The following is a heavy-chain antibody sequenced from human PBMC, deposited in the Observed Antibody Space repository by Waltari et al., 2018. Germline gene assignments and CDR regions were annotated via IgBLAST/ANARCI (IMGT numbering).Heavy chain of an antibody. Sequence: QVQLVQSGSELKKPGASVKVSCKAIGYTLTNDAITWVRKAPGQGLEVIGWINTDTGNPTYAQGFTGRFVFSLDTSISTAYLQINSLKAEDTAIYYCAREVVPTSTIVVNWFDPWGQGTLVSVSS. CDR2: INTDTGNP. J-gene: IGHJ5*02. D-gene: IGHD2-21*01. V-gene: IGHV7-4-1*02. CDR3: AREVVPTSTIVVNWFDP. CDR1: GYTLTNDA.